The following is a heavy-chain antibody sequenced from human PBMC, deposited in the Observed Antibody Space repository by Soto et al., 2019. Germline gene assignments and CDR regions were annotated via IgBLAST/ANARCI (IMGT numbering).Heavy chain of an antibody. J-gene: IGHJ5*02. D-gene: IGHD2-2*01. CDR2: IHHSGST. CDR3: ARVPDR. V-gene: IGHV4-59*11. CDR1: GGSITSHY. Sequence: SETLSLTCSVSGGSITSHYCSWFRQPPGKGLEWIGYIHHSGSTSYNPSLKSRVTMSVDTSKNQFSLKLSSVTAADTAVYYCARVPDRWGQGTLVTVS.